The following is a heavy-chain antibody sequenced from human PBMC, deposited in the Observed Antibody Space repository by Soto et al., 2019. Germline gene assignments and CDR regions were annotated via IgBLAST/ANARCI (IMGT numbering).Heavy chain of an antibody. V-gene: IGHV3-30*18. CDR3: VKDKINGAPATYFDY. J-gene: IGHJ4*02. CDR1: GFTLSRHG. D-gene: IGHD1-26*01. Sequence: PGGSLRLSCEASGFTLSRHGMHWVRQAPGKGLEWVALISYDGNKIHYGDSVKGRFTISRDTSKNTLYLQMNSLRVEDTAVYYCVKDKINGAPATYFDYWGQGTQVTVSS. CDR2: ISYDGNKI.